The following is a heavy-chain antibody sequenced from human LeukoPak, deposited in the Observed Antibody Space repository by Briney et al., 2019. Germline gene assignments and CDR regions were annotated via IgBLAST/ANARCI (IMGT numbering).Heavy chain of an antibody. V-gene: IGHV3-7*01. CDR3: ARDLLGQWPTVFDY. D-gene: IGHD6-19*01. J-gene: IGHJ4*02. Sequence: GSLELSCAASGFPFSSYWMRWGRQAPGKGVGGVGNIKQDGSEKYYVDSVKGRFTISRDNAKNSLYLQMNSLRAEDTAMYYCARDLLGQWPTVFDYWGQGTLVTVSS. CDR1: GFPFSSYW. CDR2: IKQDGSEK.